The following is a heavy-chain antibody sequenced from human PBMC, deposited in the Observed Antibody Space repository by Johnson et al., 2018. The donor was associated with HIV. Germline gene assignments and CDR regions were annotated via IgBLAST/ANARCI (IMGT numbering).Heavy chain of an antibody. D-gene: IGHD4-17*01. Sequence: QVQLVESGGGLVKPGGSLRLSCAASGFNLSDYYMSWIRQAPGKGLECVSYISSSGSTIYYADSVKGRFTISRDNAKNSLYLQMNSLRAEDTAVYYCARDPPVTTTHNAFDIWGQGTMVTVSS. V-gene: IGHV3-11*04. CDR2: ISSSGSTI. J-gene: IGHJ3*02. CDR3: ARDPPVTTTHNAFDI. CDR1: GFNLSDYY.